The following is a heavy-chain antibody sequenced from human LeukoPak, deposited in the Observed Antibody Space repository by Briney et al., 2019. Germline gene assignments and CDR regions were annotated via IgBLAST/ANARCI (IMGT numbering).Heavy chain of an antibody. CDR3: ARVRYFDTPSAAFDI. CDR2: ITSRSSYI. J-gene: IGHJ3*02. V-gene: IGHV3-21*01. D-gene: IGHD3-22*01. CDR1: GFTFSTYS. Sequence: GGSLRLSCAASGFTFSTYSMNWVRQAPGKGLEWVSSITSRSSYIFYADSVKGRFTISRDNAKNSLYLQMNSLRAEDTAVYYCARVRYFDTPSAAFDIWGQGTMVTVSS.